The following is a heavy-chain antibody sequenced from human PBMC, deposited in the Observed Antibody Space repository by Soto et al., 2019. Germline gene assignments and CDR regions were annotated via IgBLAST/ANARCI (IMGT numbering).Heavy chain of an antibody. Sequence: EVQLLESGGGLVQPGGSLRLSCAASGFTFSSYAMSWVRQAPGKGLEWVSAISGSGGSTYYADSVKGRFTISRDNSKNTLYLQMNGPRAEDTAVYYCAKDDEINSSCWYAPRYFFVYWGQGTLVTVSS. CDR3: AKDDEINSSCWYAPRYFFVY. D-gene: IGHD6-19*01. V-gene: IGHV3-23*01. CDR1: GFTFSSYA. J-gene: IGHJ4*02. CDR2: ISGSGGST.